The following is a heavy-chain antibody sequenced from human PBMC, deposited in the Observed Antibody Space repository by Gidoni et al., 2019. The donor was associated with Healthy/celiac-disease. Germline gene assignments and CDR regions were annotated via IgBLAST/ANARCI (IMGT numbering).Heavy chain of an antibody. Sequence: EVQLVESGGGLVQPGGSLRLSCAASGFDFGGYWMSWVRQAPGKGLEWVANIKQDGSEKYYVDSVKVRFTISRDNAKNSLYLQMNSLRAEDTAVYYCARATKRGFDYWGQGTLVTVSS. CDR1: GFDFGGYW. V-gene: IGHV3-7*05. D-gene: IGHD2-2*01. CDR3: ARATKRGFDY. J-gene: IGHJ4*02. CDR2: IKQDGSEK.